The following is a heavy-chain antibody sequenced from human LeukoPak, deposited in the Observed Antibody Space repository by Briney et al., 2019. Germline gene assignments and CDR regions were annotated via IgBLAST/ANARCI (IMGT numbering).Heavy chain of an antibody. V-gene: IGHV4-34*01. CDR1: GGSFSGYY. J-gene: IGHJ5*02. Sequence: SETLSLTCAVYGGSFSGYYWSWIRQPPGKGLEWIGEINHSGSTNYNPSLKSRVTISVDTSRNEFSLKVTSVTAADTAVYYCARDPLGYNWFDLWGQGTLVIVSS. CDR2: INHSGST. D-gene: IGHD7-27*01. CDR3: ARDPLGYNWFDL.